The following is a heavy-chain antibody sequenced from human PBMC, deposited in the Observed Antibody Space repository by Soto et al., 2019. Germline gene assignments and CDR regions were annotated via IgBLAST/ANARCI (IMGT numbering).Heavy chain of an antibody. V-gene: IGHV3-23*01. CDR1: GFTFSSYA. D-gene: IGHD2-21*02. CDR2: ISGSGGST. J-gene: IGHJ4*02. CDR3: AKARIVVVTPYAY. Sequence: EVQLLESGGGLVQPGGSLRLSCAASGFTFSSYAMSWVRQAPGKGLEWVSAISGSGGSTYYADSVKGRFTISRDNSKNTLYLQMNSLRAEYTAVYYCAKARIVVVTPYAYWGQGPLVTVYS.